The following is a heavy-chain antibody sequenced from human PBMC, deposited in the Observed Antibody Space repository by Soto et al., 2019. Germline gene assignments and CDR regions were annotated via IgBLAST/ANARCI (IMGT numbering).Heavy chain of an antibody. Sequence: QVQLVQSGAEVKKSGASVKVSCKASGYTFSNYGISWVRQAPGQGLEWMGWIRVYSGDTHYAQNFRGRVTMTADTPTTTAYMDLSNLTSVDTAVYFCARRSGTTIFDFWGPGTLVTVSP. CDR1: GYTFSNYG. CDR2: IRVYSGDT. CDR3: ARRSGTTIFDF. J-gene: IGHJ4*02. D-gene: IGHD1-1*01. V-gene: IGHV1-18*04.